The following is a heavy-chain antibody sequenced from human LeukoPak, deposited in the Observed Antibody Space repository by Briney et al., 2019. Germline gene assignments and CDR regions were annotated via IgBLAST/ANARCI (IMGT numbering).Heavy chain of an antibody. CDR3: TRDQTPYY. CDR2: IRSKIYGGTA. CDR1: GFTFGYYA. J-gene: IGHJ4*02. Sequence: GSLRLSFTASGFTFGYYAMTWVRPAPGKGLEWVGFIRSKIYGGTAEYAASVQGRFTISRDDSKGIAYLQMNSLKTEDTAVYYCTRDQTPYYWGQGTLVTVSS. V-gene: IGHV3-49*04.